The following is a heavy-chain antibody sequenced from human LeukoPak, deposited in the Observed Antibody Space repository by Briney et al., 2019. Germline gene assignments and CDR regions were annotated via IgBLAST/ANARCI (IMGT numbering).Heavy chain of an antibody. CDR3: ARDSYYGSGSYYGNYYYYYYYMDV. D-gene: IGHD3-10*01. V-gene: IGHV3-21*04. CDR2: ISTSSSYI. Sequence: GGSLRLSCAGSGFTFSSYHMNWVRQAPGKGLEWVSSISTSSSYIYYADSVKGRFTISRDNAKNSLYLQMNSLRAEDTAVYYCARDSYYGSGSYYGNYYYYYYYMDVWGKGTTVTISS. CDR1: GFTFSSYH. J-gene: IGHJ6*03.